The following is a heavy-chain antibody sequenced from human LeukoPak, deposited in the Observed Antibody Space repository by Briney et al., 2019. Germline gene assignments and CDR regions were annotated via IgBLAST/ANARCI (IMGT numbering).Heavy chain of an antibody. V-gene: IGHV3-21*01. CDR2: ISSSSSYI. CDR3: ARDREWNYYDSSGYQLFDY. J-gene: IGHJ4*02. CDR1: GFTFSSYS. Sequence: PGGSLRLSCAASGFTFSSYSMTWVRQAPGKGLEWVSTISSSSSYIYYADSVRGRFTISRDNAKNSLYLQMNSLRAEDTAVYYCARDREWNYYDSSGYQLFDYWGQGTLVTVSS. D-gene: IGHD3-22*01.